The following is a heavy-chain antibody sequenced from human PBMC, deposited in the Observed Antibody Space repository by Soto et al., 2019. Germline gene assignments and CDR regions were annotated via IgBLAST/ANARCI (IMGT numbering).Heavy chain of an antibody. CDR3: ARDLRLGSYYNPRWYFDY. J-gene: IGHJ4*02. V-gene: IGHV3-30-3*01. D-gene: IGHD1-26*01. Sequence: GGSLRLSCAASGFTFSSYAMHWVRQAPGKGLEWVAVISYDGSNKYYADSVKGRFTISRDNSKNTLYLQMNSLRAEDTAVYYCARDLRLGSYYNPRWYFDYWGQGTLVTVFS. CDR1: GFTFSSYA. CDR2: ISYDGSNK.